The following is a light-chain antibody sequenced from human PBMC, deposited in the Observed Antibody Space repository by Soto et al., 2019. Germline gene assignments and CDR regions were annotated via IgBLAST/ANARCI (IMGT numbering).Light chain of an antibody. Sequence: EIVMTQSPATLSVSPGERATLSCRASQSVSSNLAWYQQKPGQAPRLLIYGASTRATGIPARFSGSGSATEFTLTISSLQSEDFAVYYCQQYHNWPPKTFGQGTKVEIK. J-gene: IGKJ1*01. CDR1: QSVSSN. V-gene: IGKV3-15*01. CDR3: QQYHNWPPKT. CDR2: GAS.